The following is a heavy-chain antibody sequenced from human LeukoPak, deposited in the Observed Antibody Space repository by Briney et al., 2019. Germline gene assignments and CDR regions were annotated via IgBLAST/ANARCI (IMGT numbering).Heavy chain of an antibody. CDR3: ARIRGYNYGFFHY. V-gene: IGHV3-74*01. CDR1: GFSFSSHW. CDR2: IDSDGSST. D-gene: IGHD5-18*01. Sequence: GGSLRLSCAASGFSFSSHWMHWVRQVPGKGLVWVSRIDSDGSSTSYADSVKGRFTISRDNTKNTLYLEMNSLRAEDTALYYCARIRGYNYGFFHYWSQGTLVTVSS. J-gene: IGHJ4*02.